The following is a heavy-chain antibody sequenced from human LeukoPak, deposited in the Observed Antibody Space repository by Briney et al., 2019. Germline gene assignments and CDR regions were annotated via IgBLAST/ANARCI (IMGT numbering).Heavy chain of an antibody. J-gene: IGHJ6*03. CDR1: GYTFTGYY. V-gene: IGHV1-2*02. CDR3: ARVAYDSSGYRMDV. D-gene: IGHD3-22*01. CDR2: INPNSGGT. Sequence: ASVKVSCKTSGYTFTGYYMHWVRQAPGQGLEWMGWINPNSGGTKYAQKFQGRVTMTRDTSISTAYMELSRLRSDDTAVYYCARVAYDSSGYRMDVWGKGTTVTVSS.